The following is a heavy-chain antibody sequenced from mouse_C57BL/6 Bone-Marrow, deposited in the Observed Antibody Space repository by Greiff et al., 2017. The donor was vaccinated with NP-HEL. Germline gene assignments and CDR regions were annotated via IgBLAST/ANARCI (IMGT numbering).Heavy chain of an antibody. J-gene: IGHJ3*01. Sequence: QVQLQQPGAELVKPGASVKLSCKASGYTFTSYWMQWVKQRPGQGLEWIGEIDPSDSTTNYNQKFKGKATLTVDTSSSTAYMQLSILASEVSVVYNCARGTAWFAYWGQGTLVTVSA. CDR3: ARGTAWFAY. V-gene: IGHV1-50*01. CDR1: GYTFTSYW. CDR2: IDPSDSTT. D-gene: IGHD3-3*01.